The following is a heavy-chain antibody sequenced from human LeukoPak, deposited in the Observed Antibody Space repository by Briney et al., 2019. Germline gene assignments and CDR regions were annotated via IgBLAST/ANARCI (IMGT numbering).Heavy chain of an antibody. J-gene: IGHJ5*02. CDR3: ARFPHPSTVTTYHNWFDP. Sequence: ASVKVSCKASGYTFTGYYMHWVRQAPGQGLEWMGWINPNSGGTNYAQKFQGRVTMTRDTSISTAYMELSSLRSEDTAVYYCARFPHPSTVTTYHNWFDPWGQGTLVTVSS. CDR1: GYTFTGYY. CDR2: INPNSGGT. V-gene: IGHV1-2*02. D-gene: IGHD4-17*01.